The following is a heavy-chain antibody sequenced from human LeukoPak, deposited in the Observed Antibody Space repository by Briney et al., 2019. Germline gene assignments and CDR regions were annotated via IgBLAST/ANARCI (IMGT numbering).Heavy chain of an antibody. D-gene: IGHD5-18*01. J-gene: IGHJ2*01. CDR1: GFTFSSYG. CDR2: ISYDGSNK. CDR3: AKQGRGAMVLGDYWYFDL. Sequence: GRSLRLSCAASGFTFSSYGMHWVRQAPGKGLEWVAVISYDGSNKYYADSAKGRFTISRDNSKNTLYLQMNSLRAEDTAVYYCAKQGRGAMVLGDYWYFDLWGRGTLVTVSS. V-gene: IGHV3-30*18.